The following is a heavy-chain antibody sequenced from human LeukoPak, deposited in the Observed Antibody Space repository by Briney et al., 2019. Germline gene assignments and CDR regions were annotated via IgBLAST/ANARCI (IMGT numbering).Heavy chain of an antibody. J-gene: IGHJ4*02. CDR1: GFTFSSYS. D-gene: IGHD2-15*01. CDR3: ARDGPIRGRPLDY. Sequence: KSGGSLRLSCAASGFTFSSYSMNWVRQAPGKGLEWVSSVSSSSSYIYYADSVKGRFTISRDNAKNSLYLQMNSLRAEDTAVYYCARDGPIRGRPLDYWGQGTLVTVSS. V-gene: IGHV3-21*01. CDR2: VSSSSSYI.